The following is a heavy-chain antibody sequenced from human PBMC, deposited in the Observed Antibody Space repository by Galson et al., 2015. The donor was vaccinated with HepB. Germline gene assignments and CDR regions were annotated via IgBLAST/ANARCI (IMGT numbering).Heavy chain of an antibody. Sequence: SLRLSCAASGFTFSTYAMSWVRQAPGKGLEWVSAISGSIGNTYYADSVKGRFTISRDNSKNTLYLQMDSLRAEDTAVYYCAKSPRGGVPHLTWFDSWGQGTLVTVSS. J-gene: IGHJ5*01. CDR2: ISGSIGNT. D-gene: IGHD3-10*01. CDR1: GFTFSTYA. CDR3: AKSPRGGVPHLTWFDS. V-gene: IGHV3-23*01.